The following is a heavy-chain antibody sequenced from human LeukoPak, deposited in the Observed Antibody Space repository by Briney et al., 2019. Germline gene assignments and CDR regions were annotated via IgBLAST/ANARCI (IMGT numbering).Heavy chain of an antibody. CDR1: GGSISSHY. V-gene: IGHV4-59*11. CDR2: IYDSEST. CDR3: ARVLQNYYYLDV. J-gene: IGHJ6*03. Sequence: PSEILSLTCTVSGGSISSHYWSWVRQPPGKGLEWIGNIYDSESTHYKSSLKSRVTISVDTSKNQFSLRLSSVTAADTAVYYCARVLQNYYYLDVWGKGTTVTVSS. D-gene: IGHD3-3*01.